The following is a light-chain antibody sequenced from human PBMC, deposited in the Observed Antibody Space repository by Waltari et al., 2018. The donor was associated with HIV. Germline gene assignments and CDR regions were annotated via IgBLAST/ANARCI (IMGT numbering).Light chain of an antibody. V-gene: IGLV2-8*01. CDR2: EVS. CDR3: TSYAGNNWV. J-gene: IGLJ3*02. CDR1: SSDVGAYNY. Sequence: QSALTQPHSASGSPGQSVTISCTGTSSDVGAYNYVPWYHQRPGKAPNLMISEVSKRPSGVPDRFSGSKSGNTASLTVSGLQAEDEADYYCTSYAGNNWVFGGGTKMTVL.